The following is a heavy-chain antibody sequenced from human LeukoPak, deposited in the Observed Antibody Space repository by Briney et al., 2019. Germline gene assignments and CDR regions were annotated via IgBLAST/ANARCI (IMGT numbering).Heavy chain of an antibody. CDR2: ISWNSGSI. D-gene: IGHD2-2*01. CDR1: GFTFDDYA. CDR3: ASSSTTWGFDY. Sequence: GGSLRLSCRASGFTFDDYAMHWDRQAPGKGLEWVSGISWNSGSIGYTDSVKGRFTFSRDNAKNSLYLQMNSLRAEDTALYYCASSSTTWGFDYWGQGTLVTVSS. J-gene: IGHJ4*02. V-gene: IGHV3-9*01.